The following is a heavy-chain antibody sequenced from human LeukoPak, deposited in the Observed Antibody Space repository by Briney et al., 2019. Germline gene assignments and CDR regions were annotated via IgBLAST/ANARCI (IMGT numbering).Heavy chain of an antibody. CDR2: TRNKLNSYTT. D-gene: IGHD6-13*01. Sequence: PGGSLRLSCAASGFSFSSYSMNWVRQAPGKGLEWVGRTRNKLNSYTTEYAASVKGRFTISRHDSKNSLYLQMNSLKTEDTAVYYCARPADTGAFDIWGQGTMVTVSS. J-gene: IGHJ3*02. CDR3: ARPADTGAFDI. CDR1: GFSFSSYS. V-gene: IGHV3-72*01.